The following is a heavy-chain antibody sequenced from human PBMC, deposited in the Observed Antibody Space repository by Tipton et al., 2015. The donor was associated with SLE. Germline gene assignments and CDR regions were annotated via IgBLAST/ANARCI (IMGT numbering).Heavy chain of an antibody. CDR3: ARWGRSSGWYGY. Sequence: TLSLTCAVYGGSFSGYYWSWIRQPPGKGLEWIGEINHSGSTNYNPSLKSRVTISVDTSKIQFSLKLSSVTAADTAVYYCARWGRSSGWYGYWGQGTLVTVSS. CDR1: GGSFSGYY. J-gene: IGHJ4*02. D-gene: IGHD6-19*01. CDR2: INHSGST. V-gene: IGHV4-34*01.